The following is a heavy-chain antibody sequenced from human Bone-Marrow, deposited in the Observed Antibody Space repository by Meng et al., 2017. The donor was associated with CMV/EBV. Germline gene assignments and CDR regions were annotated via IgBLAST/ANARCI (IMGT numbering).Heavy chain of an antibody. D-gene: IGHD2-2*02. CDR1: GYTFTGYY. V-gene: IGHV1-2*02. CDR3: ARETGYCSSTSCYIPYFQH. CDR2: INPNSGGT. J-gene: IGHJ1*01. Sequence: ASVKVSCKASGYTFTGYYMHWVRQAPGQGLEWMGWINPNSGGTNYAQKFQGRVTMTRDTSISTAYMELSRLRSDDTAVYYCARETGYCSSTSCYIPYFQHWGQGTLVTASS.